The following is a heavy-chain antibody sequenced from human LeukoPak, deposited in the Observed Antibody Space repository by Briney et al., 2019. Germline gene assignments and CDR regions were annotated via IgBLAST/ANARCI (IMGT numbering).Heavy chain of an antibody. Sequence: GGSLRLSCAASGFTFSSYSMNWVRQAPGKGLEWVSYISSSSSTIYYADSVKGRFTISRDNAKNSLYLQMNSLRAEDTAVYYCARDHFPYYYMDVWGKGTTVTVSS. J-gene: IGHJ6*03. CDR3: ARDHFPYYYMDV. D-gene: IGHD3-3*02. V-gene: IGHV3-48*01. CDR2: ISSSSSTI. CDR1: GFTFSSYS.